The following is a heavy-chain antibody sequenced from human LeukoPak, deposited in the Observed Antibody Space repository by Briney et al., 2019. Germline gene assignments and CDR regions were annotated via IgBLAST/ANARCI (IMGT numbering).Heavy chain of an antibody. CDR3: GRGDKTFDP. V-gene: IGHV1-2*02. Sequence: ASVKVSCKASGYTFTGYYIHWVRQAPGQGLEWMGCIKTNSGDTNYAQKFQGRLTMTRDTSINTAYMELSGLRSDDTAVYYCGRGDKTFDPWGQGTLVTVSS. CDR1: GYTFTGYY. J-gene: IGHJ5*02. CDR2: IKTNSGDT.